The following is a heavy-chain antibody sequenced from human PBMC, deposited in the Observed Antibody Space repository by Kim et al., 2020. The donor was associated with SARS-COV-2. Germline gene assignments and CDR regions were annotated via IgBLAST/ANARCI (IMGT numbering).Heavy chain of an antibody. CDR1: GFTFSSYG. V-gene: IGHV3-30*18. CDR3: AKDGHAYFYDSSGYYYFDY. J-gene: IGHJ4*02. D-gene: IGHD3-22*01. CDR2: ISYDGSNK. Sequence: GGSLRLSCAASGFTFSSYGMHWVRQAPGKGLVWVAVISYDGSNKYYADSVKGRFTISRDNSKNTLYLQMNSLRAEDTAVYYCAKDGHAYFYDSSGYYYFDYWGQGTLVTVSS.